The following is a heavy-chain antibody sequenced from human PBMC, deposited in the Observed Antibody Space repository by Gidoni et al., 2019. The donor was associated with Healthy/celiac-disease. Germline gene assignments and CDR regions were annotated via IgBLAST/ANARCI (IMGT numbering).Heavy chain of an antibody. CDR2: IKQDGSEK. J-gene: IGHJ6*02. CDR3: ARSSGGNWRYYYGMDV. Sequence: EVQLVESGGGLVQPGGSLRLSCAASGFTFSSYWMSWGRQAPGKGLEWVANIKQDGSEKYYVDSVKGRFTISRYNAKNSLYLQMNSLRAEDTAVYYCARSSGGNWRYYYGMDVWGQGTTVTVSS. D-gene: IGHD2-15*01. CDR1: GFTFSSYW. V-gene: IGHV3-7*04.